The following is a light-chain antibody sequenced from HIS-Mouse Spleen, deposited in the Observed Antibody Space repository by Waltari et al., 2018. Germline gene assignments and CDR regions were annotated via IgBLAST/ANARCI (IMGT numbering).Light chain of an antibody. Sequence: QSALTQPASVSGSPGQSITISCTGTSSDAGGYNYVSWYQQHPGKDPKLMIYEVRNRPSGVSNRFSGSKSGNTASLTISGLQAEDEADYYCSSYTSSSTLWVFGGGTKLTVL. J-gene: IGLJ3*02. CDR1: SSDAGGYNY. V-gene: IGLV2-14*01. CDR3: SSYTSSSTLWV. CDR2: EVR.